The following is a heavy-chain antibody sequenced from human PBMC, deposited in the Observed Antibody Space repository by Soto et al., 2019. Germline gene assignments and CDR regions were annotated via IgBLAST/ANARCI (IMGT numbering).Heavy chain of an antibody. CDR1: GLTFSTYG. CDR2: ISYDGTVK. J-gene: IGHJ4*02. D-gene: IGHD6-13*01. CDR3: AKRIGTAGTIDY. V-gene: IGHV3-30*18. Sequence: QVQLVESGGGVVQPGRSLRLSCEASGLTFSTYGMHWVRQAPGKGLEWVSVISYDGTVKYYADSVKGRFTVSRDNSKNTLYLQMNSLRVEDTAVYYCAKRIGTAGTIDYWGQRTLVTVSS.